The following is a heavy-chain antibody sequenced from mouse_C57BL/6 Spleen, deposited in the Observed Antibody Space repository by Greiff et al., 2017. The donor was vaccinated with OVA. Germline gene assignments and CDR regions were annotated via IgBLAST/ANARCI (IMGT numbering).Heavy chain of an antibody. CDR3: ARSNYYGTSRFDV. D-gene: IGHD1-1*01. CDR2: IYPGDGDT. J-gene: IGHJ1*03. Sequence: VQLQQSGPELVKPGASVKISCKASGYAFSSSWMNWVKQRPGKGLEWIGRIYPGDGDTNYNGKVKGKATLTADKSSSTAYMQLSSLTSEDSAVYFCARSNYYGTSRFDVWGTGTTVTVSS. V-gene: IGHV1-82*01. CDR1: GYAFSSSW.